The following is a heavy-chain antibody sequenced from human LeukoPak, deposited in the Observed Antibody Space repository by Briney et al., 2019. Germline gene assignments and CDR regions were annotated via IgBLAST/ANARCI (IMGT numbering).Heavy chain of an antibody. CDR1: GDSVPSNSAA. CDR3: ARVVGREVDY. V-gene: IGHV6-1*01. J-gene: IGHJ4*02. CDR2: TYYRSKWYN. D-gene: IGHD1-26*01. Sequence: SQTLSLTCAISGDSVPSNSAAWNWIRQSPSRGLEWLGRTYYRSKWYNGYAVSVKSRITIKPDTSKNQFSLQLNSVTPDDTAVYYCARVVGREVDYWGQGTLVTVSS.